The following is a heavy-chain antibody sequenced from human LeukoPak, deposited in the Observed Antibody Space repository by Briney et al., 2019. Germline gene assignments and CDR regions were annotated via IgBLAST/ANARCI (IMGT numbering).Heavy chain of an antibody. J-gene: IGHJ5*02. CDR3: AREGGDPRWLDP. CDR2: INTSGST. V-gene: IGHV4-4*07. Sequence: SQTLSLTCTVSGGSISSYYWTWIRQSAGKGLEWIGRINTSGSTNYNPSFRSRVTMSVNTSKNQFSLNLTSVTAADTAVYSCAREGGDPRWLDPWGPGTLVTVSS. CDR1: GGSISSYY. D-gene: IGHD6-25*01.